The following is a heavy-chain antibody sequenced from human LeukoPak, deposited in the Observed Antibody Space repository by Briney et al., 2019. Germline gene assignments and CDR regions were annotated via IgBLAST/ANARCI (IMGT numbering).Heavy chain of an antibody. V-gene: IGHV3-11*06. J-gene: IGHJ4*02. CDR3: ARGTGTTASFDY. Sequence: GGSLRLSCAASGFTLSDYYMSWIRQAPGKGLEWVSYISSSSSYTKYAVSVKGRFTISRDNAKNSLYLQVNSLGAEDTAVYYCARGTGTTASFDYWGQGTLVTVSS. D-gene: IGHD1-1*01. CDR2: ISSSSSYT. CDR1: GFTLSDYY.